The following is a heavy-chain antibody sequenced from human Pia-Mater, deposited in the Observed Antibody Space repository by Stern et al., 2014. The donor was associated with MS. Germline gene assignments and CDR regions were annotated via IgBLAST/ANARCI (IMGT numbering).Heavy chain of an antibody. CDR2: IYNTGIT. CDR1: GGSISRGDYY. Sequence: VQLVESGPGLVKPSQALSLTCTVSGGSISRGDYYWSWIRQSPGKGLEYIGHIYNTGITYYNPSLKGRVTISIDTTENQFSGRLGSGTAADTAVYYCVRDVYQPSLYSYNMDVWGQGTTVTVSS. D-gene: IGHD6-13*01. CDR3: VRDVYQPSLYSYNMDV. V-gene: IGHV4-30-4*08. J-gene: IGHJ6*02.